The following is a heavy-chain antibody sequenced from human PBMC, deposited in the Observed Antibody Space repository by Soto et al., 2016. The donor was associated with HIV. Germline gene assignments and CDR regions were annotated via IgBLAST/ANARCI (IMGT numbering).Heavy chain of an antibody. J-gene: IGHJ4*02. CDR3: ASNSRGYTYGDFDY. CDR1: GFTVSSNY. V-gene: IGHV3-66*01. D-gene: IGHD5-18*01. CDR2: NSGGGT. Sequence: EVQLVESGGGLVQPGGSLRLSCAASGFTVSSNYITWVRQAPGKGLEWVSLNSGGGTYYADSVKGRFTISRDNSKNTLYLQMNSLRVEDTAVYYCASNSRGYTYGDFDYWGQGTLVTVSS.